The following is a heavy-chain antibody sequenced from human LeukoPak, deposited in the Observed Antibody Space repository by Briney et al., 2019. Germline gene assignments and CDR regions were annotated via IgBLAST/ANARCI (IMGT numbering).Heavy chain of an antibody. V-gene: IGHV3-15*01. J-gene: IGHJ6*03. Sequence: GGSLRLSCAASGFTFSNAWMRWVRQAPGKGLEWVGRIKSKTDGGTTDYAAPVKGRFTISRDDSKNTLYLQMNSLKTEDTAVYYCTTGGYYLVYYYYYMDVWGKGTTVTVSS. D-gene: IGHD3-22*01. CDR2: IKSKTDGGTT. CDR3: TTGGYYLVYYYYYMDV. CDR1: GFTFSNAW.